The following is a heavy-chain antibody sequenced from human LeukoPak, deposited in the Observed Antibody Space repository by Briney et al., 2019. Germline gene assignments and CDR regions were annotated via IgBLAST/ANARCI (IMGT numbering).Heavy chain of an antibody. V-gene: IGHV1-18*01. Sequence: PTASVKVSCKASGYTFTSYGISWVRQAPGQGLEWMGWISAYNGNTNYAQKLQGRATMTTDTSTSTAYMELRSLRSDDTAVYYCARGSDSGYAGGWFDPWGQGTLVTVSS. J-gene: IGHJ5*02. CDR2: ISAYNGNT. CDR1: GYTFTSYG. CDR3: ARGSDSGYAGGWFDP. D-gene: IGHD5-12*01.